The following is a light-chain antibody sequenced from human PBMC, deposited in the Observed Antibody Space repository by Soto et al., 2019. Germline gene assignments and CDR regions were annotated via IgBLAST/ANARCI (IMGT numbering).Light chain of an antibody. CDR3: QQLNSYPLT. CDR2: GAS. CDR1: QSVSSSY. J-gene: IGKJ4*01. V-gene: IGKV3-20*01. Sequence: IGLKQSPGTLSLTPGERATLSCRASQSVSSSYLAWYQQKPGQAPRLLIYGASSRATGIPDRFSGSGSGTDFTLTISSLQPEDFATYYCQQLNSYPLTFAGGTKVDIK.